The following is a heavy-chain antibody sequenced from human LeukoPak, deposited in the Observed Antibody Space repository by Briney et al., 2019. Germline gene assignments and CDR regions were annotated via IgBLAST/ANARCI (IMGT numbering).Heavy chain of an antibody. D-gene: IGHD2-21*02. CDR2: ISYDGSNK. CDR3: AKDYCGGDCSYFDY. Sequence: GGSLRLSCAASGFTFSSYCMHWVRQAPGKGLEWVAVISYDGSNKYYADSVKGRFTISRDNSKNTLYLQMNSLRAEDTAVYYCAKDYCGGDCSYFDYWGQGTLVTVSS. CDR1: GFTFSSYC. V-gene: IGHV3-30*18. J-gene: IGHJ4*02.